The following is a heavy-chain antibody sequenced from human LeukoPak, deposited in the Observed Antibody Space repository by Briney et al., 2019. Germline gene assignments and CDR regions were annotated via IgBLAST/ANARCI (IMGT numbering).Heavy chain of an antibody. CDR3: AGLEMATIIEVGLWP. CDR1: GGSISSSSYY. Sequence: SETLSLTCTVSGGSISSSSYYWGWIRQPPGKGLEWIGSIYYSGSTYYNPSLKSRVTISVDTSKNQFSLKLSSVTAADTAVYYCAGLEMATIIEVGLWPWGQGTLVTVSS. J-gene: IGHJ4*01. CDR2: IYYSGST. D-gene: IGHD5-24*01. V-gene: IGHV4-39*01.